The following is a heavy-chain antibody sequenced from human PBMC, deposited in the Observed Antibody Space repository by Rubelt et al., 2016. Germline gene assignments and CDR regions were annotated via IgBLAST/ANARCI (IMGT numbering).Heavy chain of an antibody. Sequence: QVQLQESGPGLVKPSETLSLNCTVSGGSISSYSWSWLRQPPGKGLAWIGNIHHSGSTNYNPSLTSRVPISLETSKDQFSLKLSSGTAAETAVYYCERVVLTGVNPARGYFDYWGQGILVTVSS. CDR1: GGSISSYS. CDR3: ERVVLTGVNPARGYFDY. J-gene: IGHJ4*02. V-gene: IGHV4-59*01. CDR2: IHHSGST. D-gene: IGHD2-21*02.